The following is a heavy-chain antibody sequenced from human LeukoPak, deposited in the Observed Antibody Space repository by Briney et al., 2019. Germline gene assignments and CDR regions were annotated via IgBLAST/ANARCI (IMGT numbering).Heavy chain of an antibody. J-gene: IGHJ4*02. Sequence: SETLSLTCTVSGGSISSYYWSWIRQPPGKGLEWIGYIYYSGSTNYNPSLKSRVTISVDTSKNQFSLKLSSVTAADTAVYYCARARSYYDRLENWGQGTLVTVSS. D-gene: IGHD3-22*01. V-gene: IGHV4-59*01. CDR3: ARARSYYDRLEN. CDR1: GGSISSYY. CDR2: IYYSGST.